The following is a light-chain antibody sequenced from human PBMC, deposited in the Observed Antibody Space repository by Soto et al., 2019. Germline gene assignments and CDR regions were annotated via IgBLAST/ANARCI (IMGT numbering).Light chain of an antibody. CDR3: QQYISYPYT. J-gene: IGKJ2*01. CDR1: QTINSW. V-gene: IGKV1-5*03. Sequence: DIQMTQSPSTLSASVGDRVTMSCRASQTINSWLAWYQQKPGKAPKLLIYKISNLESGVPSRFSGSGSGTEFTLTISSVQSDDFATYFCQQYISYPYTFGQGTKLDIK. CDR2: KIS.